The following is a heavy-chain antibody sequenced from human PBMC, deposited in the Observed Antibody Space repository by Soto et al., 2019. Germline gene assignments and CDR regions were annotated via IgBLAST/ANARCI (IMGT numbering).Heavy chain of an antibody. J-gene: IGHJ4*02. CDR1: GYTFTTYG. CDR3: ARDYGSGSSSRFDY. V-gene: IGHV1-18*01. Sequence: ASVKVSCKASGYTFTTYGISWVRQAPGQGLEWMGWITAYNGNTNYARKLQDRVTMTTDTSTSTAYMELRSLRSDDAAVYYCARDYGSGSSSRFDYWGQGTLVTVSS. D-gene: IGHD3-10*01. CDR2: ITAYNGNT.